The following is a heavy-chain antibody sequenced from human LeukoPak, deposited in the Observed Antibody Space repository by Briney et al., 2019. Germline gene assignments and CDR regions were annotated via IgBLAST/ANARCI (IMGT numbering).Heavy chain of an antibody. CDR3: AHTTSGSLNFAP. Sequence: SGPTLMKPTQTLTLTCTLSGFSLSTSAVGVGWIRQPPGKALEWLALIYWDDDKRYSPSLKSRLTITKDTSKNQVVLTMTNMDPVDTATYYCAHTTSGSLNFAPWGQGTLVTVSS. J-gene: IGHJ5*02. CDR2: IYWDDDK. CDR1: GFSLSTSAVG. D-gene: IGHD3-10*01. V-gene: IGHV2-5*02.